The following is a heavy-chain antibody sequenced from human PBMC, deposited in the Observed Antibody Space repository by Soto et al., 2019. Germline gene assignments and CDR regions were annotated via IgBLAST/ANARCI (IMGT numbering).Heavy chain of an antibody. J-gene: IGHJ6*02. V-gene: IGHV4-31*03. D-gene: IGHD3-3*01. CDR1: GGSISSGGYY. CDR2: IYYSGST. CDR3: ARDWTAGYYYYGMDV. Sequence: SETLSLTCTISGGSISSGGYYWSWIRQHPGKGLEWIGYIYYSGSTYYNPSLKSRVTISVDTSKNQFSLKLSSVTAADTAVYYCARDWTAGYYYYGMDVWGQGTTVTVSS.